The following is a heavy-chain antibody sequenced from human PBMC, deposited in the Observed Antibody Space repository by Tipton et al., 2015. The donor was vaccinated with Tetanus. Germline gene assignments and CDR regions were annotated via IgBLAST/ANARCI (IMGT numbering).Heavy chain of an antibody. J-gene: IGHJ4*02. Sequence: QLVQSGAEVKKPGSSVKVSCKASGGTFSSYAISWVRQAPGQGLEWMGGIIPIFGTANYAQKFQGRVTITADESTSTAYMELRSLRSDDTAVYYCARDGGIAAAGLLDYWGQGTLVTVSS. CDR3: ARDGGIAAAGLLDY. D-gene: IGHD6-13*01. CDR1: GGTFSSYA. V-gene: IGHV1-69*01. CDR2: IIPIFGTA.